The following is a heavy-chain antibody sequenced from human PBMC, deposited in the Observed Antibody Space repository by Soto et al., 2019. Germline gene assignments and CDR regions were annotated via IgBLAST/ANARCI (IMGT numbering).Heavy chain of an antibody. D-gene: IGHD3-3*01. V-gene: IGHV3-11*01. Sequence: GGSLRLSCAASGFTFSDYYMSWIRQAPGKGLEWVSYISSSGSTIYYADSVKGRFTISRDNAKNSLYLQMNSLRAEDTAVYYCARAPGIITIFGVVTQYYFYYWGQGTLVTVSS. CDR2: ISSSGSTI. CDR1: GFTFSDYY. J-gene: IGHJ4*02. CDR3: ARAPGIITIFGVVTQYYFYY.